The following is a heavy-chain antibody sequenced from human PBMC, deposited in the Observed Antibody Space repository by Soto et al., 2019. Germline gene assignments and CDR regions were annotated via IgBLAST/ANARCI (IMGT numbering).Heavy chain of an antibody. CDR1: GFTFSSYA. V-gene: IGHV3-23*01. CDR3: ARDSETGTLDYYYYYYGMDV. D-gene: IGHD1-1*01. CDR2: ISGSGGTS. J-gene: IGHJ6*02. Sequence: LRLSCAAFGFTFSSYAMTWVRQAPGKGLEWVSSISGSGGTSYYADSVKGRFTLSRDNSKNTLYLQMNNLRAEDTAVYYCARDSETGTLDYYYYYYGMDVWGQGTTVTVSS.